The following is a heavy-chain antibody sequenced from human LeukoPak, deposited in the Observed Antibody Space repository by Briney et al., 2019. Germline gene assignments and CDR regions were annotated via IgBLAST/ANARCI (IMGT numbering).Heavy chain of an antibody. CDR2: ISGSGGST. V-gene: IGHV3-23*01. Sequence: GGSLRLSCAASGITFSSYGMSWVRQAPGKGLEWVSAISGSGGSTYFADSVRGRFTISRDNSKNTLYLQMNSLRAEDTAVYSCAKPSYNSGWFIVYWGQGTLVTVSS. CDR3: AKPSYNSGWFIVY. J-gene: IGHJ4*02. D-gene: IGHD6-19*01. CDR1: GITFSSYG.